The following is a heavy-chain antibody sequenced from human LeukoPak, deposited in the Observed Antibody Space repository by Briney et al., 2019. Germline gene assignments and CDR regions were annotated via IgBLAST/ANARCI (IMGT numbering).Heavy chain of an antibody. CDR1: GGSISSYY. Sequence: SETLSLTCTVSGGSISSYYWSWIRQPPGKGLEWIGYIYYSGSTNYNPSLKSRVTISVDTSKNQFSLKLSSVTAADTAVYYCATTSRGQQLVRGAFDIWGQGTMVTVSS. D-gene: IGHD6-13*01. CDR2: IYYSGST. J-gene: IGHJ3*02. CDR3: ATTSRGQQLVRGAFDI. V-gene: IGHV4-59*01.